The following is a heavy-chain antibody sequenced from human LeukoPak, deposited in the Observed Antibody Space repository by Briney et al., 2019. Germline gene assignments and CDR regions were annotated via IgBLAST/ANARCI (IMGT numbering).Heavy chain of an antibody. V-gene: IGHV4-39*01. CDR1: GGSISSLTYY. D-gene: IGHD6-19*01. Sequence: PSETLSLTCTVSGGSISSLTYYWRWIRQPPGQKLEWIASIYYSGTTYYSPSLKTLVTISVNRSNNPFSLRLSSVTAADTAVYFCAGYSSGWSSGGGYWGQGTLITVSS. CDR2: IYYSGTT. J-gene: IGHJ4*02. CDR3: AGYSSGWSSGGGY.